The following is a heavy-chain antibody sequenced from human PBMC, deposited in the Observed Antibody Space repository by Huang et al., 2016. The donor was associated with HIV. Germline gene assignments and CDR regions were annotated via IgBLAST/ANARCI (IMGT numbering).Heavy chain of an antibody. CDR1: GFRLDNSA. J-gene: IGHJ4*02. CDR2: ISWNSAKI. V-gene: IGHV3-9*01. CDR3: VKGDIVGTANFFDY. D-gene: IGHD1-26*01. Sequence: EVQLVESGGNLIQTGGSLGLGCAASGFRLDNSAMYGVRQAPGKGLEWVSSISWNSAKIAYGDSVKGRFTISRDNARNSLYLQMNSLRPDDTALYYCVKGDIVGTANFFDYWGQGTQVSVSS.